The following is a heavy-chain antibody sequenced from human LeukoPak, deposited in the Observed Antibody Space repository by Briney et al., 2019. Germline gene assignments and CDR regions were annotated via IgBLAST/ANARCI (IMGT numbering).Heavy chain of an antibody. CDR2: IYSGGST. CDR3: TTIIVGATRTVNY. Sequence: GGSLRLSCAASGFTVSSNYMSWVRQAPGKGLEWVSVIYSGGSTYYADSVKGRFTISRDNSKNTLYLQMNSLETEDTAIYYCTTIIVGATRTVNYWGQGTLVTVSS. CDR1: GFTVSSNY. V-gene: IGHV3-53*01. J-gene: IGHJ4*02. D-gene: IGHD1-26*01.